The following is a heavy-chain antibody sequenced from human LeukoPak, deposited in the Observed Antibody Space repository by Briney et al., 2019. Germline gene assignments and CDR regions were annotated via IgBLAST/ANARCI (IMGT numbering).Heavy chain of an antibody. CDR2: INHSGST. Sequence: SETLSLTCAVYGGSFSGYCWSWIRQPPGKGLEWIGEINHSGSTNYNPSLKSRVTISVDTSKNQFSLKLSPVTAADTAVYYCASAYDSSGYLDYWGQGTLVTVSS. D-gene: IGHD3-22*01. J-gene: IGHJ4*02. CDR3: ASAYDSSGYLDY. CDR1: GGSFSGYC. V-gene: IGHV4-34*01.